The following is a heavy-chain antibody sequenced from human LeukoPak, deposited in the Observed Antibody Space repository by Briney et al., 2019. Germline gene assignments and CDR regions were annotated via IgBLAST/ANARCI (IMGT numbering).Heavy chain of an antibody. CDR2: ISGSGGST. D-gene: IGHD2-8*02. CDR1: GFTFSSYA. Sequence: GGSLRLSCAASGFTFSSYAMSWVRQAPGKGLEWVSAISGSGGSTYYADSVKGRFTISRDNSKSTLSLQMNSLRAEDTAIYYCATYRQVLLPFKSWGQGTLVTVSS. CDR3: ATYRQVLLPFKS. J-gene: IGHJ5*02. V-gene: IGHV3-23*01.